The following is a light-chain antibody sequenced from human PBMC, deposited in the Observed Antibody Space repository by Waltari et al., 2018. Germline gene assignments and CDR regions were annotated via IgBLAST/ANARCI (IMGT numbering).Light chain of an antibody. CDR3: QQYFDNPRT. J-gene: IGKJ2*01. CDR2: WAS. Sequence: EIVMTQSPESLAVSLGETATITCKSSQSILYTSNNKNYLAWYQQKPGQPPRLLIYWASSRYSGVPYRFSGSGSGTDFTLTISSLQAEDGAVYYCQQYFDNPRTFGQGTRLEIK. CDR1: QSILYTSNNKNY. V-gene: IGKV4-1*01.